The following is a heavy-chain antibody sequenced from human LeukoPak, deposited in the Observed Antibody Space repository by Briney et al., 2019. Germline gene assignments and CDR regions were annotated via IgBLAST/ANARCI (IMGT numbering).Heavy chain of an antibody. D-gene: IGHD1-7*01. CDR3: AKGLWNYAYFDY. V-gene: IGHV3-23*01. J-gene: IGHJ4*02. CDR2: ISPSGDIT. Sequence: GGSLRLSCAASGFTFSNHGMNWVRQAPGKGLEWVSGISPSGDITYYADSVKGRFTISRDNSKNTLYLQMNSLRAEDTAVYYCAKGLWNYAYFDYWGQGTLVTVSS. CDR1: GFTFSNHG.